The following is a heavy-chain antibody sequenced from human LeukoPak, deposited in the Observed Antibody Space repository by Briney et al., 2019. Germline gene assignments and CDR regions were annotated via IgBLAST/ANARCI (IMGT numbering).Heavy chain of an antibody. D-gene: IGHD6-13*01. V-gene: IGHV3-48*03. CDR3: AAEISAAGREVDC. Sequence: QPGGSLRLSCAASGFTFSSYEMNWVRQAPGKGLEWVSYISSSGSTIYYADSVKGRFTISRDNAKNSLYLQMNSLRAEDTAVYYCAAEISAAGREVDCWGQGTLVTVSS. J-gene: IGHJ4*02. CDR2: ISSSGSTI. CDR1: GFTFSSYE.